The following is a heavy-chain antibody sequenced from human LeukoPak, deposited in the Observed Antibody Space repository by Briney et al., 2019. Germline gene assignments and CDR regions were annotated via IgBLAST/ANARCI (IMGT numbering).Heavy chain of an antibody. CDR2: ISYDGSNK. D-gene: IGHD6-25*01. Sequence: GRSLRLSCAASGFTFSSYAMHWVRQAPGKGLEWVAVISYDGSNKYYADSVKGRFTISRDNSKNTLYLQMNSLRAEDTAVYYCAKAQHSSVWGYFDYWGQGTLVTVSS. V-gene: IGHV3-30*04. J-gene: IGHJ4*02. CDR1: GFTFSSYA. CDR3: AKAQHSSVWGYFDY.